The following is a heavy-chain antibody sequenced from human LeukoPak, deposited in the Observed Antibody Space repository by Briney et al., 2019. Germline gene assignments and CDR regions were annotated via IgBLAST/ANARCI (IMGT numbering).Heavy chain of an antibody. J-gene: IGHJ4*02. Sequence: SETLSLTCAVYGGSFSGYYWSWIRQPPGKGLEWIGEINHSGSTNYNPSLKSRVTISVDTSKNQFSLKLSSVTAADTAVYYCARGIPGSSWYTPRGYFDYWGQGTLVTVSS. CDR2: INHSGST. CDR3: ARGIPGSSWYTPRGYFDY. D-gene: IGHD6-13*01. V-gene: IGHV4-34*01. CDR1: GGSFSGYY.